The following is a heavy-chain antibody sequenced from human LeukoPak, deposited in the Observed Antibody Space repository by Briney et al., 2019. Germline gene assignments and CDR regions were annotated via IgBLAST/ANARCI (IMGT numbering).Heavy chain of an antibody. CDR3: ARNILFAFDI. CDR2: IYNDGST. Sequence: GGSLRLSCAASGFTFNNYDIHWVRQAPGKGLEWVSIIYNDGSTYYADSMKGRFTISRDNSKNTLYLQVNSLRAEDTAMYYCARNILFAFDIWGQGTMVTVSS. CDR1: GFTFNNYD. J-gene: IGHJ3*02. V-gene: IGHV3-53*01.